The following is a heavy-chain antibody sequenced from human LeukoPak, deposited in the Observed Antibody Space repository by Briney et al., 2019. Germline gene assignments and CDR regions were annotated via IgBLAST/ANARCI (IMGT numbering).Heavy chain of an antibody. CDR1: GGSISSGSYY. J-gene: IGHJ5*02. V-gene: IGHV4-61*02. CDR3: ARDVKLTTIFGVSNWFDP. Sequence: SQTLSLTCTVSGGSISSGSYYWSWIRQPARKGLEWIGRIYTSGSTNYNPSLKSRVTISVDTSKNQFSLKLSSVTAADTAVYYCARDVKLTTIFGVSNWFDPWGQGTLVTVSS. CDR2: IYTSGST. D-gene: IGHD3-3*01.